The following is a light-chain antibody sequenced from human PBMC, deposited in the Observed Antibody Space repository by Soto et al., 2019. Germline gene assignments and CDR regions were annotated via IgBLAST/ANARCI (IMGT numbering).Light chain of an antibody. CDR2: EVT. CDR1: SNDVGVYNY. Sequence: QYALTQPASVSGSPGQSITISCTGTSNDVGVYNYVSWYQHHPGKAPKLMIYEVTNRPSGISDRFSGSKSGYTASLTISGLQAEDEADYYCSTYTSTSTLLVFGTGTKVTVL. J-gene: IGLJ1*01. V-gene: IGLV2-14*01. CDR3: STYTSTSTLLV.